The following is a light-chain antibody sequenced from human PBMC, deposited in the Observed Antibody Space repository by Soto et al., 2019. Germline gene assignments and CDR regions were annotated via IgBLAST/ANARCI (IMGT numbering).Light chain of an antibody. CDR1: QSVSSY. Sequence: EIVLTQSPATLSLSPGERATLSCRASQSVSSYLAWYQQKPGQAPRLLIYDAFNRATGIPDRFSGSGSGTDFTLTISSLEPEDSAVYYCQQRSNWPPEFTFGQGTRVEIK. CDR3: QQRSNWPPEFT. CDR2: DAF. V-gene: IGKV3-11*01. J-gene: IGKJ2*01.